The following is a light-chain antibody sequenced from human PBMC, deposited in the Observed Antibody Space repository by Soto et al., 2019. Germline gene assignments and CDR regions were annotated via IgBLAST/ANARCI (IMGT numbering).Light chain of an antibody. Sequence: QSVLTQPASVSGSPGQSITISCTGTSSDVGGYNYVSWYQQHPGKAPKLMIYDVSNRPSGVSNRFSGSKSGNTASLTISGLQAEDEADYYCSSYTSSSTPYVLGTGTKVTV. CDR2: DVS. J-gene: IGLJ1*01. CDR1: SSDVGGYNY. V-gene: IGLV2-14*01. CDR3: SSYTSSSTPYV.